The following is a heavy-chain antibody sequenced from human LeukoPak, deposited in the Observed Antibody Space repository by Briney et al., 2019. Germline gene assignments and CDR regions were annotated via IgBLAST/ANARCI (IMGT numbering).Heavy chain of an antibody. D-gene: IGHD3-22*01. CDR3: ARAKGSSGYYPHTY. V-gene: IGHV1-18*01. J-gene: IGHJ1*01. CDR2: ISAYNGNT. CDR1: GYTFTSYG. Sequence: ASVKVSCRASGYTFTSYGISWVRQAPGQGLEWMGWISAYNGNTNYAQKLQGRVTMTTDTSTSTAYMELRSLRSDDTAVYYCARAKGSSGYYPHTYWGQGTLVTVSS.